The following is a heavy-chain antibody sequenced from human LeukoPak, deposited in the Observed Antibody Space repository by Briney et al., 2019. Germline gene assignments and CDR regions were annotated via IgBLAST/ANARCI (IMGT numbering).Heavy chain of an antibody. CDR3: ARSEGGSENY. J-gene: IGHJ4*02. CDR1: GFIFNSYG. Sequence: PGGSLRLSFEASGFIFNSYGMNWVRQAPGGGLEWVSSISSTGSYIFYADSVKGRFTISRDDAKNSVYLQMNTLRAEDTGIYYCARSEGGSENYWGQGILVAVSS. CDR2: ISSTGSYI. D-gene: IGHD1-26*01. V-gene: IGHV3-21*01.